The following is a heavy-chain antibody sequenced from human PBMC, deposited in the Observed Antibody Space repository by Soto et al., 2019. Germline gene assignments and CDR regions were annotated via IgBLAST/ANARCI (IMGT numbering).Heavy chain of an antibody. Sequence: SVKVSCKASGGSFSSYAISWVRQAPGQGLEWMGGIIPIFGTANYAQKFQGRVTITADESTSTAYMELSSLRSEDTAVYYCAREATISGGYFAYWGQRTLVPVSS. CDR1: GGSFSSYA. V-gene: IGHV1-69*13. J-gene: IGHJ4*02. D-gene: IGHD5-12*01. CDR3: AREATISGGYFAY. CDR2: IIPIFGTA.